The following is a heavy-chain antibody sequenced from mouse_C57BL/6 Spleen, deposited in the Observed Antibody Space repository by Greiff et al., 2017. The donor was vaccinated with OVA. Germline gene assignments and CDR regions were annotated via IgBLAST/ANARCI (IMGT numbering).Heavy chain of an antibody. J-gene: IGHJ3*01. V-gene: IGHV1-69*01. CDR1: GYTFTSYW. Sequence: QVQLQQPGAELVMPGASVKLSCKASGYTFTSYWMHWVKQRPGQGLEWIGEIDPSDSYTNYNQKFKGKSTLTVDKSSSTAYMQLSSLTSEDSAVYYCARSNSNYGWFAYWGQGTLVTVSA. D-gene: IGHD2-5*01. CDR3: ARSNSNYGWFAY. CDR2: IDPSDSYT.